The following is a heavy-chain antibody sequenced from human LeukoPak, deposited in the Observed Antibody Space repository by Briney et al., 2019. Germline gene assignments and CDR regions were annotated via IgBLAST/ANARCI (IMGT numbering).Heavy chain of an antibody. CDR3: ARDIVSAYSSGWYFFSSAY. Sequence: PGRSLRLSCAPSGFTFDDYGMSWVRQAPGRGLEWVSCINRNGGSTGYADSVKGRFTISRDNAKNSLYLQMNSLRAEDTALYYCARDIVSAYSSGWYFFSSAYWGQGTLVTVSS. CDR2: INRNGGST. V-gene: IGHV3-20*04. J-gene: IGHJ4*02. CDR1: GFTFDDYG. D-gene: IGHD6-19*01.